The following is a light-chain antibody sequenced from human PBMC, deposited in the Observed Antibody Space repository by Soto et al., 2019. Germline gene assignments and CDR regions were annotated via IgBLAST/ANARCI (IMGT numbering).Light chain of an antibody. J-gene: IGKJ5*01. CDR2: DAS. CDR1: QSISN. CDR3: QQYHNWPPIT. Sequence: MTQSPSTLSGSVGDRVTITCRASQSISNLAWYQQKPGQAPRLLIYDASTRATGIPARFSGSGSGTEFTLTISSLQSEDFAVYYCQQYHNWPPITFGQGTRLEIK. V-gene: IGKV3-15*01.